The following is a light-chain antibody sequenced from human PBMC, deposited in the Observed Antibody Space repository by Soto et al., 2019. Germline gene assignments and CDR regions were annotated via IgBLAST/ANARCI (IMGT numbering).Light chain of an antibody. CDR1: SSDVGGYNY. J-gene: IGLJ1*01. Sequence: QYVLTQPASVSGSPGQSITISCTGTSSDVGGYNYVSWYQQHPGKAPKLMIYEVSNRPSGVSNRFSGSKSGNTASLTISGLQAEDEADYYCSSYTSSSTRDVFGTGTKVTVL. CDR3: SSYTSSSTRDV. CDR2: EVS. V-gene: IGLV2-14*01.